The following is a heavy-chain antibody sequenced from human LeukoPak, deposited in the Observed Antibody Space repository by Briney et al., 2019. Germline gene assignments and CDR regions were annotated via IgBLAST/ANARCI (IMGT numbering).Heavy chain of an antibody. CDR2: IYHSGST. CDR1: GGSISSGGYS. D-gene: IGHD6-13*01. J-gene: IGHJ5*02. CDR3: ARHGSYSSSWPYNWFDP. V-gene: IGHV4-30-2*01. Sequence: PSETLSLTCAISGGSISSGGYSWSWIRQPPGKGLEWIGYIYHSGSTYYNPSLKSRVTISVDTSKNQFSLKLSSVTAADTAVYYCARHGSYSSSWPYNWFDPWGQGTLVTVSS.